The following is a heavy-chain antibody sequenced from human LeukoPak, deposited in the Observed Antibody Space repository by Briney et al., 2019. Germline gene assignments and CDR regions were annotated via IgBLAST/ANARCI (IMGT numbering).Heavy chain of an antibody. Sequence: PEGSLRLSCAASGFTFHASSMRWVRLAPGKGLERVSLISGDGGTTYYADSVKGRFTISRDNSRSSLYLQMNSLTTEDTALYYCAKADYSNKGDAFHVWGQGTMVTVSS. V-gene: IGHV3-43*02. J-gene: IGHJ3*01. CDR3: AKADYSNKGDAFHV. D-gene: IGHD4-11*01. CDR2: ISGDGGTT. CDR1: GFTFHASS.